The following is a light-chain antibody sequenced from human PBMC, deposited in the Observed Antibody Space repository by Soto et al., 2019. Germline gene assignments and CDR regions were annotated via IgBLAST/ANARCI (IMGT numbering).Light chain of an antibody. CDR3: QQSYSTPQT. V-gene: IGKV1-39*01. CDR2: TAS. J-gene: IGKJ1*01. CDR1: QSISSY. Sequence: DIQVTQSPSSLCASAGDRVTITCRASQSISSYLNWYQQQPGKAPKLLISTASLLESGVPSRFRGSGSGTHFTLTISSLQPEDYATYYCQQSYSTPQTFGQGTKVDIK.